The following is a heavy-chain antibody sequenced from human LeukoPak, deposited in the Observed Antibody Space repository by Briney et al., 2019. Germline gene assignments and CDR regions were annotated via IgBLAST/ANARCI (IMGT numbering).Heavy chain of an antibody. J-gene: IGHJ5*02. CDR3: ARQPMVRGVTYNWFDP. CDR1: GGSISSSSYY. D-gene: IGHD3-10*01. CDR2: IYYSGST. V-gene: IGHV4-39*01. Sequence: SETLSLTCTVSGGSISSSSYYWGWIRQPPGKGLEWIGSIYYSGSTYYNPSLKSRVTISVDTSKNQFSLKLSSVTAAGTAVYYCARQPMVRGVTYNWFDPWGQGTLVTVSS.